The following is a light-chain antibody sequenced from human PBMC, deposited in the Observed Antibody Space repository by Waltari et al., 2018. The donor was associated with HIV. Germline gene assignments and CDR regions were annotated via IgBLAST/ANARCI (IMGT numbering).Light chain of an antibody. V-gene: IGLV1-51*01. J-gene: IGLJ2*01. CDR3: GTWDSSLSAGV. Sequence: SVLTQPRSVSAASGQKVTIPCSGSNSNIGNNYVSRYQQLPGTAPKLLIYDNNKRPSGIPDRFSGSKSGTSATLGITGLQTGDEADYYCGTWDSSLSAGVFGGGTKLTVL. CDR2: DNN. CDR1: NSNIGNNY.